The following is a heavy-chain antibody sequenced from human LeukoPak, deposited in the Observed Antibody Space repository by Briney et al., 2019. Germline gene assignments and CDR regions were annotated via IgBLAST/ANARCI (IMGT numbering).Heavy chain of an antibody. CDR1: GGSISSGGYY. V-gene: IGHV4-30-2*01. D-gene: IGHD6-13*01. CDR3: ARSIAAAGTPYYWYFDL. J-gene: IGHJ2*01. Sequence: SETLSLTCTVSGGSISSGGYYWSWIRQPPGKGLEWIGYIYHIGSTYYNPSLKSRVTISVDRSKNQFSLKLSSVTAADTAVYYCARSIAAAGTPYYWYFDLWGRGTLVTVSS. CDR2: IYHIGST.